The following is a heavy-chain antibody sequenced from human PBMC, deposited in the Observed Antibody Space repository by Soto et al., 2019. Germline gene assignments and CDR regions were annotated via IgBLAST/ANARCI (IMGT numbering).Heavy chain of an antibody. CDR3: VKDRVLPSGTQ. CDR2: ISSGGGNT. J-gene: IGHJ4*02. Sequence: EVQLLEAGGGLVQPGGSLRLSCAASGFTLGSSAMSWVRQGPGKGLEWVSAISSGGGNTFYADSVKGRFTISRDNSNNTLYLHMNSLRAEDTAVYYCVKDRVLPSGTQWGQGALVTVSS. V-gene: IGHV3-23*01. CDR1: GFTLGSSA. D-gene: IGHD2-2*01.